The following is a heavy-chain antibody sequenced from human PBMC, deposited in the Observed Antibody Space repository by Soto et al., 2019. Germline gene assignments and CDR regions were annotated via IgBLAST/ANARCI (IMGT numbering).Heavy chain of an antibody. CDR3: ARGHYGDSRGAFDI. J-gene: IGHJ3*02. D-gene: IGHD4-17*01. Sequence: QVQLVESGGGVVQPGMSLRVSCAASGFTFSSYGMHWVRQAPGKGLEWVAVIWYDGSNKYYADSVKGRFTISRDNSKNTLYLQMNSLRAEDTAVYYCARGHYGDSRGAFDIWCQGTMVTVSS. CDR1: GFTFSSYG. V-gene: IGHV3-33*01. CDR2: IWYDGSNK.